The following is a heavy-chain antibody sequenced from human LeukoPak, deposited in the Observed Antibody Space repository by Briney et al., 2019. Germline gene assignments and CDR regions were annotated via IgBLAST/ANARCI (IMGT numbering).Heavy chain of an antibody. Sequence: PSETLSLTCTVSGGSISSGSYYWSWIRQPAGKGLEWIGRIYTSGSTNYNPSLKSRVTISVDTSKNQFSLKLSSVTAADTAVYYCAREGSGWYYFDYWGQGPRSPSPQ. CDR1: GGSISSGSYY. J-gene: IGHJ4*02. V-gene: IGHV4-61*02. CDR3: AREGSGWYYFDY. D-gene: IGHD6-19*01. CDR2: IYTSGST.